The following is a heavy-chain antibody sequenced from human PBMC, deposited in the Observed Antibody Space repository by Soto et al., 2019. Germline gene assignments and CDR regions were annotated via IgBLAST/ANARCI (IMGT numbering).Heavy chain of an antibody. CDR1: GFTFTNYA. V-gene: IGHV3-23*01. CDR2: ISGTGEKT. CDR3: AKDRGRRGANYYGMDV. D-gene: IGHD3-10*01. Sequence: GGSLRLSCAASGFTFTNYAMHWIRQTPGKGLEWVSTISGTGEKTFYADAVKGRFTISRDNSKNTLYLQMNSLRAEDTAVYYCAKDRGRRGANYYGMDVWGQGXTVTVYS. J-gene: IGHJ6*02.